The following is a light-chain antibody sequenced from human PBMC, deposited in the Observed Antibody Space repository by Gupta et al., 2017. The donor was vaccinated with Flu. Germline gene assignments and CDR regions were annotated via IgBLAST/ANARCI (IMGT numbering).Light chain of an antibody. CDR2: DNT. CDR3: GSWDSSLSGVI. Sequence: QSVLTQPPSVSAAPGQKVTISCSGSSSNVGTNYVSWYQHLPGTAPKLFIYDNTKRPSGIPDRFSGSRSGTSVTLAITGLQTGDEADYYCGSWDSSLSGVIFGGGTKLTVL. CDR1: SSNVGTNY. J-gene: IGLJ2*01. V-gene: IGLV1-51*01.